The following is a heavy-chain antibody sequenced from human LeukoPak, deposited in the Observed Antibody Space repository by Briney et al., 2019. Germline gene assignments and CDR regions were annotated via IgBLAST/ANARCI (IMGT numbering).Heavy chain of an antibody. Sequence: PGRSLRLSCAASGFTFSTYAMSWVRQAPGKGLEWVSAISGSGGSTSYADSVKGRFTISRDNCKNTLYLQMNSLRAEDTAVYYCAKGGYNWNDGFDYWGQGTLVTVSS. CDR3: AKGGYNWNDGFDY. D-gene: IGHD1-20*01. CDR2: ISGSGGST. CDR1: GFTFSTYA. J-gene: IGHJ4*02. V-gene: IGHV3-23*01.